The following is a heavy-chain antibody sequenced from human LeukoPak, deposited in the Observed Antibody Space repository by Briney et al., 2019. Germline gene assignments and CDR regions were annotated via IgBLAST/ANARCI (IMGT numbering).Heavy chain of an antibody. D-gene: IGHD5-12*01. Sequence: ASVKVSCKASGYTFTSYAMHWVRQAPGQRLEWMGWINVGNGNTKYSQKFQGRVTITRDTSASTAYMELSSLRSEDTAVYYCARGPTRPWFDPWGQGTLVTVPS. V-gene: IGHV1-3*01. J-gene: IGHJ5*02. CDR1: GYTFTSYA. CDR3: ARGPTRPWFDP. CDR2: INVGNGNT.